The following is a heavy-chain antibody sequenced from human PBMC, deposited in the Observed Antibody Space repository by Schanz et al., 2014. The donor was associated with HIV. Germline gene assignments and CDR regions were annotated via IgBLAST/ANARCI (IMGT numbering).Heavy chain of an antibody. V-gene: IGHV3-30*03. D-gene: IGHD6-6*01. CDR3: TRRGSAYYFDS. CDR2: VSYDGSNE. CDR1: GFRFRGFG. J-gene: IGHJ4*02. Sequence: QVQLVESGGGVVQPGRSLRLSCVASGFRFRGFGMHWVRQAPGKGLEWVAVVSYDGSNEYYADSVKGRFTISRDNSKNTLYLQMNSLRAEDTAVYYCTRRGSAYYFDSWGQGVPVTVSS.